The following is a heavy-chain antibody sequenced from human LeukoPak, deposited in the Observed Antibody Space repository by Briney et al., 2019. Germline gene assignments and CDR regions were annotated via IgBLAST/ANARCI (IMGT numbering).Heavy chain of an antibody. CDR2: VYDSGST. CDR3: ARAGERGYNGYDDAFDI. CDR1: GGSISSYY. J-gene: IGHJ3*02. V-gene: IGHV4-59*01. Sequence: SETLSLTCTVSGGSISSYYWSWLRQPPGKGLEWLGYVYDSGSTTYNPSLKSRLTISVDTSKNQFSLKLSSVTAADTAIYSCARAGERGYNGYDDAFDIWGQGTVVTVSS. D-gene: IGHD5-12*01.